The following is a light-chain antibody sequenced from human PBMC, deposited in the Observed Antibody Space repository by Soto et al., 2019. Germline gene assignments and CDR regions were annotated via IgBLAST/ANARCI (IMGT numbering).Light chain of an antibody. Sequence: EIVMTQSPATLSVSPGEGATLSCRASQSVSSKLAWYQLKPGQAPRLLIDGASTCATGIPARFSGIGSGTEFTLIISSLQSEDSAVYYCQQYNSWLWTFGQGTKVDIK. J-gene: IGKJ1*01. V-gene: IGKV3-15*01. CDR1: QSVSSK. CDR3: QQYNSWLWT. CDR2: GAS.